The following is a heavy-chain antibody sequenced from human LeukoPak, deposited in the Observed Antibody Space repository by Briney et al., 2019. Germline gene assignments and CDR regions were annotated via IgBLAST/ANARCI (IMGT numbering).Heavy chain of an antibody. Sequence: GGSLRLSCAASGFTFSSYAMHWVRQAPGEGLEWVAVISYDGSNKYYADSVKGRFTISRDNSKNTLYLQMNSLRAEDTAVYYCARGFDFWSGYYIDYWGQGTLVTVSS. CDR2: ISYDGSNK. V-gene: IGHV3-30-3*01. J-gene: IGHJ4*02. CDR3: ARGFDFWSGYYIDY. D-gene: IGHD3-3*01. CDR1: GFTFSSYA.